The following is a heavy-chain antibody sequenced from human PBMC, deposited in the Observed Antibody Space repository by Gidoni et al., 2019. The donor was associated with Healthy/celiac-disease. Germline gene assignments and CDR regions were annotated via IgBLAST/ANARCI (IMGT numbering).Heavy chain of an antibody. D-gene: IGHD1-26*01. CDR2: LSADNGNT. CDR3: ARGVSGATRSVGDYCYYYMDV. Sequence: QVQLVQSGAEVKKPGASGKASCKASGYTLTSEGLSWVRQAPGQGLEWMGWLSADNGNTNYAQKLQGRVTMTTDTSTSTAYMELRSLRSDATAVYYCARGVSGATRSVGDYCYYYMDVWGKGTTVTVSS. J-gene: IGHJ6*03. V-gene: IGHV1-18*01. CDR1: GYTLTSEG.